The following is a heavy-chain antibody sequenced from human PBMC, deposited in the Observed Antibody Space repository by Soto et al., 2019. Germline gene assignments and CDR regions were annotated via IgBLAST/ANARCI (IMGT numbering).Heavy chain of an antibody. V-gene: IGHV1-69*13. D-gene: IGHD3-22*01. Sequence: SVKVSCKASGGTFSSYAISWVRQAPGQGLEWMGGIIPIFGTANYAQKFQGRVTITADESTSTAYMELSSLRSEDTAVYYCARLYYDSSGYYYAGGDYWGQGTLVTVSA. CDR3: ARLYYDSSGYYYAGGDY. J-gene: IGHJ4*02. CDR1: GGTFSSYA. CDR2: IIPIFGTA.